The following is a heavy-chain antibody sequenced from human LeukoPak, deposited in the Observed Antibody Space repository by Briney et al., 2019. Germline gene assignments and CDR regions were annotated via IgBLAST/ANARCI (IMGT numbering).Heavy chain of an antibody. D-gene: IGHD1-26*01. V-gene: IGHV4-34*01. Sequence: SETLSLSCAVHGGSFSGYYWSWIRQPPGKGLEWIGEINHSGSTNYNPSLKSRVTISVDTSKNQFSLKLSSVTAADTAVYYCAVVGASGVDYWGQGTLVTVSS. CDR1: GGSFSGYY. J-gene: IGHJ4*02. CDR3: AVVGASGVDY. CDR2: INHSGST.